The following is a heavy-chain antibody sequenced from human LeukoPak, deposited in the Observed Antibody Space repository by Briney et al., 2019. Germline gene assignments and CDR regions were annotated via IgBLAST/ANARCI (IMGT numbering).Heavy chain of an antibody. CDR2: ISSSSTHI. D-gene: IGHD5-12*01. Sequence: GGSLRLSCAASGFTFSSYSMNWVRQAPGKGLEWVSSISSSSTHIYYADSVKDRFTISRDNAENSLYMQRNSLTAEDTGMCYCARDPLGMVADCWGQGCLVTAS. CDR1: GFTFSSYS. J-gene: IGHJ4*02. CDR3: ARDPLGMVADC. V-gene: IGHV3-21*01.